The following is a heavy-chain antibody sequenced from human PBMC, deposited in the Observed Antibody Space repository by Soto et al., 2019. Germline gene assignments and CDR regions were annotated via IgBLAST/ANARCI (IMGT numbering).Heavy chain of an antibody. V-gene: IGHV4-39*01. CDR1: GGSISSSSYY. CDR2: IYYSGST. CDR3: ARHHPGMAPGRFDY. Sequence: SETLSLTCTVSGGSISSSSYYWGWIRQPPGKGLEWIGSIYYSGSTYYNPSLKSRVTISVDTSKNQFSLKLGSVTAADTAVYYCARHHPGMAPGRFDYWGQGTLVTVSS. J-gene: IGHJ4*02.